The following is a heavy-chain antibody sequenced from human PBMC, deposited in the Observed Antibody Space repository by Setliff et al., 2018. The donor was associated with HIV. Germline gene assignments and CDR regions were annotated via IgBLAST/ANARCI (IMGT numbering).Heavy chain of an antibody. CDR2: ISRSGTTI. D-gene: IGHD3-3*01. CDR1: GFTFNTYE. J-gene: IGHJ5*02. Sequence: GGSLRLSCAASGFTFNTYEMNWVRQAPGKGLEWISYISRSGTTIYYADSVKGRFTASRDNAKSSLYLQMNSLRAEDTAVYFCARVLLITNAAYGVVSNQFDPWGQGTLVTVSS. V-gene: IGHV3-48*03. CDR3: ARVLLITNAAYGVVSNQFDP.